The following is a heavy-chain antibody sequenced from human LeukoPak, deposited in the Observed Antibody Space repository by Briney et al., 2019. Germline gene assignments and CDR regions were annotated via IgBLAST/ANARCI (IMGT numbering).Heavy chain of an antibody. Sequence: SETLSLTCSVSGGSISSDYWSWIRQPPGKGLEWIGYMYYTGSTNYNPSFKSRVTISLATSKTQFSLQLSSVTPADTAVYYCARVSVVYGMDVWGQGTTVTVSS. V-gene: IGHV4-59*01. CDR1: GGSISSDY. CDR2: MYYTGST. J-gene: IGHJ6*02. CDR3: ARVSVVYGMDV.